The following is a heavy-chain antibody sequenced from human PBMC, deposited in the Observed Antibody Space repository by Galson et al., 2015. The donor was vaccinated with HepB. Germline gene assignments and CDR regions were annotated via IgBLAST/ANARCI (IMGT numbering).Heavy chain of an antibody. J-gene: IGHJ5*01. CDR3: ARHWSIGLGRNWFDS. CDR1: GYSFTTYW. V-gene: IGHV5-51*01. D-gene: IGHD3-10*01. CDR2: IYPGDSDT. Sequence: QSGAEVKKPGESLKISCKGSGYSFTTYWIGWVRQMPGQGLEWMGIIYPGDSDTRYSPSFQGHVTISADKSINTSYLQWSSLEASDTAMYYCARHWSIGLGRNWFDSWGQGTLVTVSS.